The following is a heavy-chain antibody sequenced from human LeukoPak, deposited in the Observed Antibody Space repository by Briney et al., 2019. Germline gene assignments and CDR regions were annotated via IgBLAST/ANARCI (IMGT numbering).Heavy chain of an antibody. CDR1: ESDFFSYG. V-gene: IGHV3-74*01. CDR2: IFTDGSTT. J-gene: IGHJ5*01. Sequence: GGSLRLSRVASESDFFSYGMQWVRQAPGKGLVWVSRIFTDGSTTSYADSVKGRFTISRDNAKNTLYLEMKSLRVEDTAVYYCARELPREVTLDSWGQGTLVTVSP. D-gene: IGHD2-21*02. CDR3: ARELPREVTLDS.